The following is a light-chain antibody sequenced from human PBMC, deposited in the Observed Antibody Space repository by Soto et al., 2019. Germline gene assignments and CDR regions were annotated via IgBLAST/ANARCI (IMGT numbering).Light chain of an antibody. CDR2: GAS. Sequence: ASQSVSSNLAWYQQKPGQAPRLLIYGASTRATGIPARFSGSGSGTEFTLTFSLLLSEDLVVYYSQQYTNWPQTFGQGTKVDNK. CDR3: QQYTNWPQT. CDR1: QSVSSN. J-gene: IGKJ1*01. V-gene: IGKV3-15*01.